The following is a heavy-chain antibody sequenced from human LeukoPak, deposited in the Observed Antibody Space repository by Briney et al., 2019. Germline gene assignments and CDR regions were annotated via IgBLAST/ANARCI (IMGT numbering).Heavy chain of an antibody. D-gene: IGHD6-19*01. CDR1: GGSISNSNYY. Sequence: SETLSLTCTVSGGSISNSNYYWVWVRQPPRKGLEWIATTHHSGTTNYNPSLKSRVTLSVDTAKNQFSLRLSSVTATDTAVYYCATVGYGSAWLDPWGQGTLVTVSS. CDR2: THHSGTT. CDR3: ATVGYGSAWLDP. V-gene: IGHV4-39*01. J-gene: IGHJ5*02.